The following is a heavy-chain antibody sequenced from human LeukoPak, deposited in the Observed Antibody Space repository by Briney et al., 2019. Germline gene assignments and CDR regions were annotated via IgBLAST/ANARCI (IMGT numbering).Heavy chain of an antibody. CDR3: AKDPDN. Sequence: PGGSLRLSCTTSGLTFASLGMHWVRQAPGKGLEWVSAISGSGGSTYYADSVKGRFTISRDNSKNTLYLQMNSLRAEDTAVYYCAKDPDNWGQGTLVTVSS. J-gene: IGHJ4*02. CDR1: GLTFASLG. V-gene: IGHV3-23*01. CDR2: ISGSGGST.